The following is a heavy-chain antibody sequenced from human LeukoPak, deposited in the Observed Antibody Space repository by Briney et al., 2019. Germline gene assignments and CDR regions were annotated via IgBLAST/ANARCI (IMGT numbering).Heavy chain of an antibody. CDR2: ISGSGQNT. CDR3: AKPLYSGSYHDAFDI. CDR1: GFTFTSYG. V-gene: IGHV3-23*01. D-gene: IGHD1-26*01. Sequence: RGSLRLSCAASGFTFTSYGLSWVRQSPGKGLDWVSAISGSGQNTHYADSVKGRFTISRDNSKNTLYLQMNSLRAEDTAVYYCAKPLYSGSYHDAFDIWGQGTMVTVSS. J-gene: IGHJ3*02.